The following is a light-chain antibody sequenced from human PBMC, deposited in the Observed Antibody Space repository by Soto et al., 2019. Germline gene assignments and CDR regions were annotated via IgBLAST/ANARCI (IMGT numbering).Light chain of an antibody. CDR2: AAS. CDR3: QQYNSYWT. V-gene: IGKV1-5*01. CDR1: QTISSW. J-gene: IGKJ1*01. Sequence: DIQMTQSPSTLSASVGYRFTITCRASQTISSWLAWYQQKPGKAPKLLIYAASSLQSGVPSRFSGSGSGTEFTLTISSLQPDDFATYYCQQYNSYWTFGQGTTVDIK.